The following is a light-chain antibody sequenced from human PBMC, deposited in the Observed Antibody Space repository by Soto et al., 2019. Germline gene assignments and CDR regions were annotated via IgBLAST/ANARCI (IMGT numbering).Light chain of an antibody. CDR3: QQYDFLLT. CDR1: QDINKY. J-gene: IGKJ5*01. CDR2: DAS. V-gene: IGKV1-33*01. Sequence: DVQMTQSPSSLSASVGDRVTITCQASQDINKYLNWYQQKPGQAPKLLIYDASTLATGVPSRFRGSGSETDFTFTISSLQPEDVAIYYCQQYDFLLTFGQGTRLE.